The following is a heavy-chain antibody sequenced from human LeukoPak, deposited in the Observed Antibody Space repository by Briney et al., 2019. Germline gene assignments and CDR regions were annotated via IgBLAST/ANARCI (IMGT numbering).Heavy chain of an antibody. CDR2: TYYKSKWYS. J-gene: IGHJ3*02. D-gene: IGHD1-26*01. V-gene: IGHV6-1*01. CDR1: GDSVSSNSAT. Sequence: SQTLSLTSAISGDSVSSNSATWNWIRQSPSGGLEWLGRTYYKSKWYSDYAVSVKSRITINSDTSKNHFSLQLNSVTPEDTAVYYCARVSSPWSPRDAFDIWGQGTMVTVSS. CDR3: ARVSSPWSPRDAFDI.